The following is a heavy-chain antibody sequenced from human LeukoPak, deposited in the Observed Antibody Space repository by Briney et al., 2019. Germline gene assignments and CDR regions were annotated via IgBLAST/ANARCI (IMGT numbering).Heavy chain of an antibody. Sequence: PGGSLRLSCAASGFSFSTQRMHWVRQAPGKGLVWVSYINIDERITGYADSVKGRFTISRDNAKNTLYLQMNSLRAEDTAVYFCARGGGLDVWGQGATVTVSS. CDR2: INIDERIT. V-gene: IGHV3-74*01. CDR1: GFSFSTQR. D-gene: IGHD3-16*01. CDR3: ARGGGLDV. J-gene: IGHJ6*02.